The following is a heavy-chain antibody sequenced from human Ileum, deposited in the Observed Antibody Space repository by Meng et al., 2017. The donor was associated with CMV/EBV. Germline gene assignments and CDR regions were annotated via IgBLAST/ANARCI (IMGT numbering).Heavy chain of an antibody. CDR2: INDVNGKT. Sequence: KASGYTFISHAMHWVRQAPGQRLGWMERINDVNGKTKYSQKFQNRVTFSRDTSASTGYMELSSLRSEDTAVFYCAKGGASPPGNWFDSWGQGTLVTVSS. D-gene: IGHD2-2*01. J-gene: IGHJ5*01. V-gene: IGHV1-3*01. CDR1: GYTFISHA. CDR3: AKGGASPPGNWFDS.